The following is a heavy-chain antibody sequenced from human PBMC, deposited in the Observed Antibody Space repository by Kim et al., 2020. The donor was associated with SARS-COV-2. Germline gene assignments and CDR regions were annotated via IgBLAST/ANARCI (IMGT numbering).Heavy chain of an antibody. J-gene: IGHJ4*02. V-gene: IGHV3-48*02. CDR2: ISSSSSTI. CDR3: ATLNVLLWFGELVDY. CDR1: GFTFSSYS. D-gene: IGHD3-10*01. Sequence: GGSLRLSCAASGFTFSSYSMNWVRQAPGKGLEWVSYISSSSSTIYYADSVKGRFTISRDNAKNSLYLQMNSLRDEDTAVYYCATLNVLLWFGELVDYWGQGTLVTVSS.